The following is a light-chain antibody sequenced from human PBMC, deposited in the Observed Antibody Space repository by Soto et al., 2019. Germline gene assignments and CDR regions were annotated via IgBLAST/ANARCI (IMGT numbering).Light chain of an antibody. CDR3: QQRSNWPST. V-gene: IGKV3-11*01. CDR1: QSVSSY. Sequence: EIVLTQSPATLSLSPGDRATLSCRASQSVSSYLAWYQQKPGQAPRLLIYDASNRATGIPARFSGSGSGTDFTLTICTLGPEDFEVYYCQQRSNWPSTFGGGTKVEIK. J-gene: IGKJ4*01. CDR2: DAS.